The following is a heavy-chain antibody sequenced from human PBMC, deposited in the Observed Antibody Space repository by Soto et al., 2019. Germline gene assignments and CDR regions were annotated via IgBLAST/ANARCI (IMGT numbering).Heavy chain of an antibody. V-gene: IGHV3-23*01. CDR3: AMLNSGSYSYHGMDV. CDR2: ISGSGGNT. Sequence: EVQLLESGGDLVQPGGSLRLSCAASGFTFSSYAMNWVRQAPGKGLEWVSAISGSGGNTFYADSVKGRFTISIDNSKSTLFLQMHGLRAEETAIYYCAMLNSGSYSYHGMDVWGQGTTVTVSS. D-gene: IGHD1-26*01. CDR1: GFTFSSYA. J-gene: IGHJ6*02.